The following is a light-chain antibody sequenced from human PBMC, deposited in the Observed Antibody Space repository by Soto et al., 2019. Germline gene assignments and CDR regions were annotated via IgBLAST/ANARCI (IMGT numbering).Light chain of an antibody. Sequence: QSALTQPASVSGSPGQSITISCTGTNSDVGDYNYVSWYQQHPGKAPKLMIYKVSIRPSGVSNRFSGSKSGNTASLTISGLQAEDEVDYYCSSYTSSSTVVFGGGTKVTVL. CDR1: NSDVGDYNY. V-gene: IGLV2-14*01. CDR3: SSYTSSSTVV. CDR2: KVS. J-gene: IGLJ2*01.